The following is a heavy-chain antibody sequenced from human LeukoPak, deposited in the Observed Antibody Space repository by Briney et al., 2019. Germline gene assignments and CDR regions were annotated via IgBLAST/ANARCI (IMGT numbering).Heavy chain of an antibody. CDR3: TRDLTGGLYFDY. V-gene: IGHV4-34*01. CDR1: GGSFSGYY. Sequence: PSETLSLTCAVYGGSFSGYYWSWIRQPPGKGLEWIGEINHSGSTNYNPSLKSRVTISVDTSKNQFSLKLSSVTAADTAIYYCTRDLTGGLYFDYWGQGTLVTVSS. D-gene: IGHD7-27*01. CDR2: INHSGST. J-gene: IGHJ4*02.